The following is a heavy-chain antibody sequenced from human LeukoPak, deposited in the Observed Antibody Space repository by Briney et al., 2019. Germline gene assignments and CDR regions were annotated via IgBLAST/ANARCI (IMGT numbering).Heavy chain of an antibody. V-gene: IGHV3-48*03. J-gene: IGHJ4*02. D-gene: IGHD4-17*01. Sequence: GGSLRLSCAASGFTFSSYEMNWVRQAPGKGLDWVSYISGSGTTIYYADSVKGRFTISRDNAKNSLYLQMNSLRAEDTAVYYCARVGATSYGDYDYWGQGTLVTVSS. CDR2: ISGSGTTI. CDR1: GFTFSSYE. CDR3: ARVGATSYGDYDY.